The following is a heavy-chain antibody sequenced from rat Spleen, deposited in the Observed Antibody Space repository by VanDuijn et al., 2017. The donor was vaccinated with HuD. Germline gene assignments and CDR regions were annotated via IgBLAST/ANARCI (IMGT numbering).Heavy chain of an antibody. Sequence: VQLKESGPGLVQPSQSLSLTCSVTGYSITSSYRWNWIRKFPGNKLEWMGYINGAGSTNYNPSLKSRISITRDTSKNQVFLQVNSVTTEDTATYYCARWGYSRPLDVMDAWGQGASVTVSS. CDR2: INGAGST. CDR3: ARWGYSRPLDVMDA. V-gene: IGHV3-3*01. J-gene: IGHJ4*01. CDR1: GYSITSSYR. D-gene: IGHD1-2*01.